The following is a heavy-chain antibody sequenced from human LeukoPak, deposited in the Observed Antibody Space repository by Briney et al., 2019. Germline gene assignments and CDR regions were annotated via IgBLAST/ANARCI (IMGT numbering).Heavy chain of an antibody. V-gene: IGHV4-59*01. CDR1: GGSISSYY. J-gene: IGHJ1*01. Sequence: PSETLSLTCSVSGGSISSYYWSWIRQPPGKGLEWIGYIYYSGSTNYNPSLKSRVTISVDTSKNQFSLKLRSVTAADTAVYYCARGIDYGDFQHWGQGTLVTVSS. CDR3: ARGIDYGDFQH. CDR2: IYYSGST. D-gene: IGHD4-17*01.